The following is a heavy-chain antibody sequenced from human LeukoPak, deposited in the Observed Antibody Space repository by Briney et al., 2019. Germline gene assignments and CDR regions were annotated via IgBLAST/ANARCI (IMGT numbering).Heavy chain of an antibody. CDR2: ISSSGGST. V-gene: IGHV3-64*01. CDR3: ARGPDVVLVSHWSFFDY. J-gene: IGHJ4*02. D-gene: IGHD2-8*02. Sequence: PGGSLRLSCAASGFTFSSYAMHWVRQVPGKGLEYVSAISSSGGSTYYANSVKGRFTISRDNSKNTLYLQMGSLRTEDMAIYYCARGPDVVLVSHWSFFDYWGQGTMVTVSP. CDR1: GFTFSSYA.